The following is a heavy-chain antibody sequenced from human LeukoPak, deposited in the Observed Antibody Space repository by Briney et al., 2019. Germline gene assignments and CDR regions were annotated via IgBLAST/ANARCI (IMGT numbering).Heavy chain of an antibody. D-gene: IGHD5-12*01. Sequence: GGSLRLSCAASGFTFSDYYMSWIRQAPGKGLEWVSYISSSGSTIYYADSVKGRFTISRDNAKNSLYLQMNSLRAEDTAVCYCARDLLLRLGASYFDYWGQGTLVTVSS. CDR2: ISSSGSTI. J-gene: IGHJ4*02. CDR1: GFTFSDYY. V-gene: IGHV3-11*01. CDR3: ARDLLLRLGASYFDY.